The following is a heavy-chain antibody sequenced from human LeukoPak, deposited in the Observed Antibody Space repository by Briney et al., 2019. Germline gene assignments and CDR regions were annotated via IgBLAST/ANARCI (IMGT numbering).Heavy chain of an antibody. Sequence: SGTLSLTCTVSGGSISSSSYYWGWIRQPPGKGLEWIGSIYYSGSTYYNPSLKSRVTISVDTSKNQFSLKLSSVTAADTAVYYCARAAEIAAAGVDYWGQGTLVTVSS. CDR1: GGSISSSSYY. J-gene: IGHJ4*02. CDR2: IYYSGST. D-gene: IGHD6-13*01. V-gene: IGHV4-39*07. CDR3: ARAAEIAAAGVDY.